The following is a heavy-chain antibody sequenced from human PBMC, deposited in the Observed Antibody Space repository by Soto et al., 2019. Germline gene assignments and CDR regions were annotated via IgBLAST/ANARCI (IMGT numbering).Heavy chain of an antibody. D-gene: IGHD3-22*01. CDR2: IYHTGTT. Sequence: PSETLSLTCTVSGGSINSGGYSWTWIRQPPGKGMEWIGFIYHTGTTYYNTSLKSRVTISVDRSKNQFSPKLNSVTAADTAVYYFARGVNYYDSSGSSWFDPWGQGALVTVSS. J-gene: IGHJ5*02. CDR3: ARGVNYYDSSGSSWFDP. CDR1: GGSINSGGYS. V-gene: IGHV4-30-2*01.